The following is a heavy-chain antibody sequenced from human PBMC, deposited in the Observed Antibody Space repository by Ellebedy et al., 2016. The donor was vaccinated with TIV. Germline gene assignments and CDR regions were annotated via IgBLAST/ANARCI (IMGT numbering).Heavy chain of an antibody. J-gene: IGHJ4*02. V-gene: IGHV3-23*01. CDR3: RPGHYSDA. Sequence: GESLKISCAASGFSLSNSFMSWIRQAPGKGLEWVSTLTADGRSTYFADSVKGRFTISRDNSKNTVYLQMNSLRSVDTAVYYCRPGHYSDAWGQGTLVTVSS. CDR1: GFSLSNSF. CDR2: LTADGRST.